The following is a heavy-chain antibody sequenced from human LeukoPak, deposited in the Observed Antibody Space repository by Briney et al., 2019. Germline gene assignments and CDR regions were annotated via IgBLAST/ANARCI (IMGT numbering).Heavy chain of an antibody. Sequence: PGGSLRLSCAVSGSMFRTYWMSWVRQAPGRGLEWVANTKQDGSERNYVDSVEGRFTISRDNAKNSLFLQMNSLRAEDTAVYYCARLKEYYDVLTGYYSYYFDSWGQGTLVTVSS. CDR3: ARLKEYYDVLTGYYSYYFDS. D-gene: IGHD3-9*01. CDR2: TKQDGSER. V-gene: IGHV3-7*01. CDR1: GSMFRTYW. J-gene: IGHJ4*02.